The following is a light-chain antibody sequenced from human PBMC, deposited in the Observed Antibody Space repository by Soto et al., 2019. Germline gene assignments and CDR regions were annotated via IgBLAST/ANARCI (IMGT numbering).Light chain of an antibody. CDR3: QQYNNWPPYT. CDR2: GAS. V-gene: IGKV3-15*01. J-gene: IGKJ2*01. CDR1: QSVSSN. Sequence: EVVMTQSPATLSVSPGERATLSCRASQSVSSNLAWYQQKPGQAPRLLIYGASTRATGIPARFGGSGSGTEFTLPISSLQSEDFGVYYCQQYNNWPPYTFGQGTKLEIK.